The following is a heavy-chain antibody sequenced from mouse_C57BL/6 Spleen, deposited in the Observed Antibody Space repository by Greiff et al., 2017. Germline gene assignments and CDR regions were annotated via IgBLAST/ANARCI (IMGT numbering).Heavy chain of an antibody. V-gene: IGHV1-82*01. CDR3: ADSSDYGYFDY. J-gene: IGHJ2*01. D-gene: IGHD3-2*02. CDR2: IYPGDGDP. CDR1: GYAFSSSW. Sequence: QVQLQQSGPELVQPGASVNISCTASGYAFSSSWMNWVKQRPGKGLEWIGRIYPGDGDPNYTGNLNGKAPLTADKSSSTGYMQLSSLTSEDSAVYFCADSSDYGYFDYWGQGTTLTVSS.